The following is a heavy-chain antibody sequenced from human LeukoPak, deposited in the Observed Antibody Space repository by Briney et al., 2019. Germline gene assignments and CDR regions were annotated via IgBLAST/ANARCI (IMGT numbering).Heavy chain of an antibody. Sequence: ASVKVSCKVSGYTLTELSMHWVRQAPGKGLEWMGGFDPEDGETIYAQKFQGRVTMTEDTSTDTAYMELSSLRSEDTAVYYCATGTNRFYCSSTSCRDYWGQGSRVTVSS. J-gene: IGHJ4*02. D-gene: IGHD2-2*01. CDR3: ATGTNRFYCSSTSCRDY. CDR2: FDPEDGET. CDR1: GYTLTELS. V-gene: IGHV1-24*01.